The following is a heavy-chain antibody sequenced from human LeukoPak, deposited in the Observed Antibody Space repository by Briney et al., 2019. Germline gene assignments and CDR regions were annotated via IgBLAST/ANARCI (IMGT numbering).Heavy chain of an antibody. CDR2: IIVGSGQT. CDR3: AAGDTLVRGVIIPFAP. D-gene: IGHD3-10*01. J-gene: IGHJ5*02. CDR1: GFTLINSA. Sequence: SVKVSCKASGFTLINSAVQWVRQARGQRLEWVGWIIVGSGQTRYAQRFQERVTITRDMSTSTAFLELSSLRSEDSAVYYCAAGDTLVRGVIIPFAPWGQGTLVTVSS. V-gene: IGHV1-58*01.